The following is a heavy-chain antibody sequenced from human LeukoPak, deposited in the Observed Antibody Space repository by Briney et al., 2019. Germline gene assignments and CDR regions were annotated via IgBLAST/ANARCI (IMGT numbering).Heavy chain of an antibody. CDR3: ARGYLLGYSYEY. V-gene: IGHV1-2*02. D-gene: IGHD5-18*01. CDR2: INPNSGGT. J-gene: IGHJ4*02. CDR1: GYTFTSYY. Sequence: ASVKVSCKASGYTFTSYYMHWVRQAPGQGLEWMGWINPNSGGTNYAQKFQGRVTMTRDTSISTAYMELSRLRSDDTAVYYCARGYLLGYSYEYWGQGTLVTVSS.